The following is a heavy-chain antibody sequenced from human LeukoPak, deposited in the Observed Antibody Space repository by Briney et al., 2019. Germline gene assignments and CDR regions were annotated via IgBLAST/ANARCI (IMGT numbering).Heavy chain of an antibody. Sequence: PGGSLRLSCAASGFTFGSYSMNWVRQAPGKGLEWASSISSSSSYIYYADSVKGRFTISRDNAKNSLYLQMNSLRAEDTAVYYCARALTIFGVVVGYWGQGTLVTVSS. J-gene: IGHJ4*02. CDR2: ISSSSSYI. CDR1: GFTFGSYS. D-gene: IGHD3-3*01. CDR3: ARALTIFGVVVGY. V-gene: IGHV3-21*01.